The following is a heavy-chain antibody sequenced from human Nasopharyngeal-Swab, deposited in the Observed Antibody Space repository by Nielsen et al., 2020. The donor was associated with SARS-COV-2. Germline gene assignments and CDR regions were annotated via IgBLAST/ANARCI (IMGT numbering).Heavy chain of an antibody. CDR2: IYSGGSST. CDR1: GFTVSSNY. Sequence: GGSLRLSCAASGFTVSSNYMSWVRQAPGKGLEWVSVIYSGGSSTYYADSVKGRFTISRDNSKNTLYLQMNSLRAEDTAVYYCAKGDYGMDVWGQGTTVTVSS. CDR3: AKGDYGMDV. J-gene: IGHJ6*02. V-gene: IGHV3-23*03.